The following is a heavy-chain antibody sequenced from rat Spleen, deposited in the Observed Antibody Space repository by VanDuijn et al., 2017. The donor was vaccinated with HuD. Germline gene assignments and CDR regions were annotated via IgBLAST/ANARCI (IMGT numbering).Heavy chain of an antibody. CDR1: GISLTDYS. CDR2: MKYDGDT. J-gene: IGHJ2*01. CDR3: TRDLYYFDY. Sequence: QVQLKESGPGLVQPSQTLSLTCTVSGISLTDYSIHWVRQPPGKGLEWMGRMKYDGDTYYNSALKSRLSISRDASKSQVFLKMNSLQADDTGIYYCTRDLYYFDYWGQGVMVTVSS. V-gene: IGHV2S30*01. D-gene: IGHD1-2*01.